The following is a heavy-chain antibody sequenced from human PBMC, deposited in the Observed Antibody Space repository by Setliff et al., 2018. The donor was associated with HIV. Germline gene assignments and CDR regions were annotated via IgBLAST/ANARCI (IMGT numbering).Heavy chain of an antibody. CDR2: ISGSGDRI. V-gene: IGHV3-23*01. J-gene: IGHJ6*03. D-gene: IGHD2-15*01. CDR3: VILGYCSGGSCFGGSTFYYYMDA. CDR1: GFTFSSYS. Sequence: GESLKISCAASGFTFSSYSMNWVRQTPGKGLEWVSGISGSGDRINYAGSVNGRFTISRDNSKGILYLQLNSLGAEDTALYYCVILGYCSGGSCFGGSTFYYYMDAWGKGTTVTVSS.